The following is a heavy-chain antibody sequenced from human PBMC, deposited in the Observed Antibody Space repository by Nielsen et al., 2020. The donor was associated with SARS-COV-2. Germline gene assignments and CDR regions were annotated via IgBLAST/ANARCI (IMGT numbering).Heavy chain of an antibody. J-gene: IGHJ4*02. D-gene: IGHD6-19*01. CDR3: AREGPHTGWS. CDR2: INTDSGEP. Sequence: ASVKVSCKTSGYTFNSYGISWVRQAPGQGLEWIGWINTDSGEPTYVQGFTGRFAFSLDTTISTAYLDISDLKTDDSAVYFCAREGPHTGWSWGQGSLVTVSS. V-gene: IGHV7-4-1*02. CDR1: GYTFNSYG.